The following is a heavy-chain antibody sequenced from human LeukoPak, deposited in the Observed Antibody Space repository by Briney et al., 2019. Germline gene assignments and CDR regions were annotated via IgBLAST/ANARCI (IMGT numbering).Heavy chain of an antibody. Sequence: GGSLRLSCAASGFTFSNYAMDWVRQAPGKGLEWVAIISYDGSNKYYADSVKGRFTISRDNSKNTLYLQMNSLRAEDTAVYYCAKVWVRYTPLGYFQHWGQGTLVTVSS. CDR2: ISYDGSNK. J-gene: IGHJ1*01. D-gene: IGHD5-18*01. CDR1: GFTFSNYA. V-gene: IGHV3-30-3*02. CDR3: AKVWVRYTPLGYFQH.